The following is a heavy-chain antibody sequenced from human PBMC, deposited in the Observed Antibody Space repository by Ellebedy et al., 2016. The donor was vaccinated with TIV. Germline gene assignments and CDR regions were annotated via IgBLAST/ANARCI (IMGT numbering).Heavy chain of an antibody. CDR2: FSSRSRRI. D-gene: IGHD3-10*01. J-gene: IGHJ4*02. CDR3: ARDGAYGSGTIDY. Sequence: GESLKISCAASGFTFSNYTMNWVRQAPGKGLEWVSYFSSRSRRIYYADSVKGRFTISRDSAKNSLYLQMNSLRAEDTALYYCARDGAYGSGTIDYWGQGTLVTVTS. V-gene: IGHV3-48*04. CDR1: GFTFSNYT.